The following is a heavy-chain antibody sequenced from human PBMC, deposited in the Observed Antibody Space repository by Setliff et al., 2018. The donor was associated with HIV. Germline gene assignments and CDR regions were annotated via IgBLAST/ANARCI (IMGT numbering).Heavy chain of an antibody. Sequence: GGSLRLSCGASGCSFSSYSMNWVRQAPGKGLEWVSYISPSSTIIYYPDSVKGRFTTSRDNARNSLYLQLNSLRAEDTAVYYCARDQSQSIVARQDGVYYYYYMDVWGKGTTVTVSS. V-gene: IGHV3-48*01. D-gene: IGHD6-6*01. J-gene: IGHJ6*03. CDR1: GCSFSSYS. CDR3: ARDQSQSIVARQDGVYYYYYMDV. CDR2: ISPSSTII.